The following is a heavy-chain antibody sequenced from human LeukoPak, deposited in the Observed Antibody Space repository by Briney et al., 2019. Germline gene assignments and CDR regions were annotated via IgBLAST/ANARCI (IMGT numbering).Heavy chain of an antibody. J-gene: IGHJ4*02. V-gene: IGHV1-46*01. CDR2: INPSGGST. D-gene: IGHD2-8*01. CDR3: ARDAPNQWFTPPPAYYFDY. Sequence: ASVKVSCKASGYTFTSYYMHWVRQAPGQGLEWMGIINPSGGSTSYAQKFQGRVTMTRDTSTSTVYMELSSLRSEDTAVYYCARDAPNQWFTPPPAYYFDYWGQGTLVTVSS. CDR1: GYTFTSYY.